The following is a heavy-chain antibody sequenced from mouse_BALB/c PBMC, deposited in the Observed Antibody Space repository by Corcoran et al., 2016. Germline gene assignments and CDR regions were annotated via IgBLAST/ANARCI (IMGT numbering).Heavy chain of an antibody. J-gene: IGHJ4*01. CDR1: GFDFSRYW. CDR2: INPGSSTI. CDR3: ARLNKNYYAMDY. V-gene: IGHV4-2*02. Sequence: EVKLLESGGGLVQPGGSLTLSCAASGFDFSRYWMSWARQAPGKGQEWIGEINPGSSTINYTPSLKDKFIISRDNAKNTLYLQMSKVRSEDTALYYCARLNKNYYAMDYWGQGTSVTVSS.